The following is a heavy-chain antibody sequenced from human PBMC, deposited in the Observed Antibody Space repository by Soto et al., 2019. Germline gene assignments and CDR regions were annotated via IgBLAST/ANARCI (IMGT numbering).Heavy chain of an antibody. CDR1: GGSVSGDLYY. J-gene: IGHJ6*02. D-gene: IGHD6-19*01. Sequence: QVQLQESGPGLVKASETLSLTCSVSGGSVSGDLYYWTWIRQSPGKGLEWIGYVFFTGYTNLNPSLKSRVAMSADTSKNQFSLRLSSVTAADTALYYCARMKLRVAASLMYYYGMDVWGQGTTVTVSS. CDR2: VFFTGYT. V-gene: IGHV4-61*01. CDR3: ARMKLRVAASLMYYYGMDV.